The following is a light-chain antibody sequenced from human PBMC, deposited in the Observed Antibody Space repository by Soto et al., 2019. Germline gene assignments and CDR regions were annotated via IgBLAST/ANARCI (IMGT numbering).Light chain of an antibody. CDR1: QSISRC. J-gene: IGKJ5*01. CDR3: YQTYTLSLVT. Sequence: DIPITQSPAAVSASVGDRVTITCRASQSISRCLHWYQQQPGKGPKILLYDESTLQSGVPSRCSCSGSGTGLTLPTSILQPEDFATESCYQTYTLSLVTFGQGTRLEIK. CDR2: DES. V-gene: IGKV1-39*01.